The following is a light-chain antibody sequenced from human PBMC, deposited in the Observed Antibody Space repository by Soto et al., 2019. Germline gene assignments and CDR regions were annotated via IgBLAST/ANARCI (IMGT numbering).Light chain of an antibody. V-gene: IGLV2-14*01. J-gene: IGLJ2*01. Sequence: QSALTQPASVSGSPGQSITISCTGTSSDVGGYNYVSWYQQHPGKAPKLMIYDVSKRPSGVSNRFSGSKSDNTASLTISGLQDEDEADYYCSSYTSSSPVVFGGGTKLTVL. CDR1: SSDVGGYNY. CDR2: DVS. CDR3: SSYTSSSPVV.